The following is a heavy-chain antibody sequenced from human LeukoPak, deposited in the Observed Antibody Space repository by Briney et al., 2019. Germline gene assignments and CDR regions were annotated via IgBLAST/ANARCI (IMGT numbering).Heavy chain of an antibody. CDR1: GFTVSSNY. CDR2: IYSGGST. V-gene: IGHV3-66*01. CDR3: AREENHIVTTSYYFDH. D-gene: IGHD5-12*01. J-gene: IGHJ4*02. Sequence: GSLRLSCAASGFTVSSNYMSWVRQAPGKGLEWVSVIYSGGSTYYADSVKGRFTISRDNSKNTLYLQMNSLRAEDTAVYYCAREENHIVTTSYYFDHWGQGTLVTVSS.